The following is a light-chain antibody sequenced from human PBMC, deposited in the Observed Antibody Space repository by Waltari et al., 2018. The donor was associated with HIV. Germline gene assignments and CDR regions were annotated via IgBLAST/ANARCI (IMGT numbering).Light chain of an antibody. CDR2: DAS. V-gene: IGKV3-11*01. Sequence: EIVLTQSPATLSLSPGERVNLPCRASQSISNYLAWYQQKPGQAPRLLIYDASNRTTGIPARFSGSGSGTDFSLTISSLEPEDLGVYYCQQRSAWPLTFGGGTKVEIK. CDR1: QSISNY. CDR3: QQRSAWPLT. J-gene: IGKJ4*01.